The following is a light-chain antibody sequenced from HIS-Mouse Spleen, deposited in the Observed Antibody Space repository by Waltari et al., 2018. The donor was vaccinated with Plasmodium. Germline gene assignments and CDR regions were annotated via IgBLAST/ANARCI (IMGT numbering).Light chain of an antibody. J-gene: IGKJ2*01. CDR1: QGIRND. CDR3: LQDYNYPYT. CDR2: TPS. Sequence: AIQMTQSPSSLSASVGDRVTITCRAIQGIRNDLGWYQQKPWKAPKLLISTPSILQSGDPSRFSGSESGTDFTLTISSLQPEDFATYYCLQDYNYPYTFGQGTKLEIK. V-gene: IGKV1-6*01.